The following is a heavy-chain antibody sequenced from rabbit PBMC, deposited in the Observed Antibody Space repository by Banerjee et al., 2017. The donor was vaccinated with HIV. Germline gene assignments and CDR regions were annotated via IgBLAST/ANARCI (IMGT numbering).Heavy chain of an antibody. Sequence: QEQLVESGGDLVKPEGSLTLTCTASGFSFSSSYYMCWVRQAPGKGLEWIACIYAGSSGRTTYASWAKGRFTISKASSTTVTPQMTSLTAADTATYFCARDISGYMLWGPGTLVTVS. V-gene: IGHV1S45*01. CDR2: IYAGSSGRT. D-gene: IGHD1-1*01. CDR3: ARDISGYML. J-gene: IGHJ4*01. CDR1: GFSFSSSYY.